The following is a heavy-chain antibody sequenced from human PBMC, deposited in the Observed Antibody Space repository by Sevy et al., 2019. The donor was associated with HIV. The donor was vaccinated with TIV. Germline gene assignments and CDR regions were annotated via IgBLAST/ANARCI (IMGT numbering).Heavy chain of an antibody. CDR3: ARKGIAAAWGPLDP. Sequence: GGSLRLSCAASGFTFSSYWMSWVRQAPGKGLEWVANIKQDGSEKYYVDSVKGRFTISRDNAKNSLYLQMNSLRAEDTAVYYCARKGIAAAWGPLDPWGQGTLVTVS. J-gene: IGHJ5*02. CDR2: IKQDGSEK. V-gene: IGHV3-7*01. D-gene: IGHD6-13*01. CDR1: GFTFSSYW.